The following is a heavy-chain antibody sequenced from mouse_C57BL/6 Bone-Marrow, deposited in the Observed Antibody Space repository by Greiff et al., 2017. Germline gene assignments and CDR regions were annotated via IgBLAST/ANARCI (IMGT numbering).Heavy chain of an antibody. CDR1: GYTFTNYN. Sequence: EVKLMQPGPELVKPGASVTIPCKASGYTFTNYNMDWVKQSHGKSLEWIGDINPNNGGTIYNQKFKGKATLTVDKSSGTAYMELRSLTSEDAAVYYWARSVGRGYIDYWGQGTTLTVSS. CDR3: ARSVGRGYIDY. V-gene: IGHV1-18*01. CDR2: INPNNGGT. J-gene: IGHJ2*01. D-gene: IGHD4-1*01.